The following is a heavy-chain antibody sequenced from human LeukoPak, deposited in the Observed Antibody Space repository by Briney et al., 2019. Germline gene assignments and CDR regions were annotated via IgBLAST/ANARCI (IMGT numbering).Heavy chain of an antibody. Sequence: SETLSLTCTVSGASISSYYWSWLRQPAGKGLEWIGRIYTSGSTNYNPSLKSRVTMSVDTSKKQFTLKLSSVTAADTAVYYCARGYVGAKDYWGQGTLVTVSS. J-gene: IGHJ4*02. V-gene: IGHV4-4*07. CDR3: ARGYVGAKDY. CDR1: GASISSYY. CDR2: IYTSGST. D-gene: IGHD1-26*01.